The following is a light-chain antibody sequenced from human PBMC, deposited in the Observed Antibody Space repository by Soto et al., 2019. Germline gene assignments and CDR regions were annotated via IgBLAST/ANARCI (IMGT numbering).Light chain of an antibody. CDR1: QSVPSS. V-gene: IGKV3-15*01. J-gene: IGKJ5*01. CDR2: GAS. Sequence: EIVMTQSPATLSVSPGEDVTLSCRASQSVPSSIAWYQQKPGQAPSLLLYGASTRATGVPDRFSGTGSGTEFTLTISSLKSEDYAVYYCQQYKSWPPITFGQGTRLEIK. CDR3: QQYKSWPPIT.